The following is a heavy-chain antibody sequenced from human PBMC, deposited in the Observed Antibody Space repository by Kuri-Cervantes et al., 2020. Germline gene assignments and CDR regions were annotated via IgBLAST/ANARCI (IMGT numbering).Heavy chain of an antibody. J-gene: IGHJ6*03. Sequence: GESLKISCAASGLTFSNFWMGWVRQAPGKGLEWVANIKQDGTAKFYVDSVKGRFTLSRDNAKNSLYLQMNSLRAEDTAVYYCARGPYDILTGPRPDYYYMDVWGKGTTVTVSS. CDR1: GLTFSNFW. V-gene: IGHV3-7*01. CDR3: ARGPYDILTGPRPDYYYMDV. CDR2: IKQDGTAK. D-gene: IGHD3-9*01.